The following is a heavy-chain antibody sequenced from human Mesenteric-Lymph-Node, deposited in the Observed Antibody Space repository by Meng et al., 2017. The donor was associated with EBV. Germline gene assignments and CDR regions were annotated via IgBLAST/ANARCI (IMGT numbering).Heavy chain of an antibody. CDR1: GFSFSSYN. V-gene: IGHV3-21*01. J-gene: IGHJ2*01. D-gene: IGHD2-15*01. Sequence: EVQLVESGGXLVKPGGXLRLSCAASGFSFSSYNMNWVRQAPGKGLEWVSSISSSSTYIYYADSVKGRFTISRDNAKNSLYLQMNSLRAEDTAVYYCARDGGFRSFDLWGRGTLVTVSS. CDR2: ISSSSTYI. CDR3: ARDGGFRSFDL.